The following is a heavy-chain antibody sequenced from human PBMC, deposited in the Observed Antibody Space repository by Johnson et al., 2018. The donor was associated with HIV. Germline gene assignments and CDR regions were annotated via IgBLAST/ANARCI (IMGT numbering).Heavy chain of an antibody. Sequence: VQLVESGGGLIQPWGSLRLPCSASGFSVLSKAMNWVRQAPGKGLEWVSLIYADGRTYYSGSAKGRFSISRDNDKNSLYLQMNSLRAEDTAVDYCAERSPILRAFDIWGKGTKVTVSS. CDR1: GFSVLSKA. V-gene: IGHV3-53*01. J-gene: IGHJ3*02. CDR3: AERSPILRAFDI. CDR2: IYADGRT.